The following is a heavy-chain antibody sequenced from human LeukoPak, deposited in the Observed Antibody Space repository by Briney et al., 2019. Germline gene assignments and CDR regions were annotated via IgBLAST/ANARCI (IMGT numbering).Heavy chain of an antibody. Sequence: PSETLSLTCAVYGGSFSGYYWSWIRQPPGKGLEWIGEINHSGSTNYNPSLKSRVTISVDTSKNQFSLKLSSVTAADTAVYYCARGGGSYSDYWGQGTLVTVPS. D-gene: IGHD1-26*01. CDR1: GGSFSGYY. J-gene: IGHJ4*02. CDR2: INHSGST. V-gene: IGHV4-34*01. CDR3: ARGGGSYSDY.